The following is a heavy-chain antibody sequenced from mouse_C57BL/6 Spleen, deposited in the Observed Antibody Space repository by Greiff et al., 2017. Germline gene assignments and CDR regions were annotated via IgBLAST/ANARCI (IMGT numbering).Heavy chain of an antibody. CDR3: APFYYDYDGFAY. J-gene: IGHJ3*01. CDR1: GYTFTSYG. V-gene: IGHV1-81*01. Sequence: VQLQQSGAELARPGASVKLSCKASGYTFTSYGISWVKQRTGQGLEWIGEIYPRSGNTYYNEKFKGKATLTADKSSSTAYMELRSLTSEDSAVYFCAPFYYDYDGFAYWGQGTLVTVSA. D-gene: IGHD2-4*01. CDR2: IYPRSGNT.